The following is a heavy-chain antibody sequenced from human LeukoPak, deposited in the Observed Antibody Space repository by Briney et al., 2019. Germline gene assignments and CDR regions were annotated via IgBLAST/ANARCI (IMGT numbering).Heavy chain of an antibody. D-gene: IGHD3-10*01. V-gene: IGHV1-2*02. Sequence: ASVKVSCKASGYTFTAYYIHWLRQAPGQGPEWMGWINPNSGGTVYAQPFQGRVIMTRDTSIGTAYMELSSLRSDDTAAYYCAREAHGSGSVYSDLWGQGTLVTVSS. CDR2: INPNSGGT. CDR1: GYTFTAYY. J-gene: IGHJ5*02. CDR3: AREAHGSGSVYSDL.